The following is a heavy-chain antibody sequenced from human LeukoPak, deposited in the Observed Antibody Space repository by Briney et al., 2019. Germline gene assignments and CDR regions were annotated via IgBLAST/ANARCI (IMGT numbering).Heavy chain of an antibody. V-gene: IGHV3-7*03. CDR3: AREYSSSVFDY. D-gene: IGHD6-13*01. CDR2: IKPDGSAQ. Sequence: PGGSLRLSCAASGFTFSNYWMTWVRQAPGKGLEWVANIKPDGSAQYYADSVRGRFTISRDSAKNSVFLQMNSLRAEDTAVYYCAREYSSSVFDYWGQGTPVTVSS. CDR1: GFTFSNYW. J-gene: IGHJ4*02.